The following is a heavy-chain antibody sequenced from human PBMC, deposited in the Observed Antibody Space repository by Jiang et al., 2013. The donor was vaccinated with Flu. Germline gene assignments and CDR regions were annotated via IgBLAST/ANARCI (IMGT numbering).Heavy chain of an antibody. Sequence: YAISWVRQAPGQGLEWMGGIIPILGIANYAQKFQGRVTITADKSTSTAYMELGSLRSEDTAVYYCARARDVPDAFDIWGQGTMVTVSS. CDR2: IIPILGIA. V-gene: IGHV1-69*10. J-gene: IGHJ3*02. D-gene: IGHD2-21*02. CDR3: ARARDVPDAFDI. CDR1: YA.